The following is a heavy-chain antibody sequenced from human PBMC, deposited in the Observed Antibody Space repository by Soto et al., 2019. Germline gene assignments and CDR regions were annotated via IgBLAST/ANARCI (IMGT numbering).Heavy chain of an antibody. J-gene: IGHJ4*02. V-gene: IGHV3-23*01. Sequence: GGSLRLSCAASGFTFSSYAMSWVRQAPGKGLEWVSAISGSGGSTYYADSVKGRFTISRDNSKNTLYLQMNSLRAEDTAVYYCAKYKRFRVTNSSGYLSDYWGQGTLVTVSS. CDR3: AKYKRFRVTNSSGYLSDY. CDR1: GFTFSSYA. D-gene: IGHD3-22*01. CDR2: ISGSGGST.